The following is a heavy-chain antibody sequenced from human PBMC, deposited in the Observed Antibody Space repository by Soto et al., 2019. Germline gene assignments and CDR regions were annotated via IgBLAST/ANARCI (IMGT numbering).Heavy chain of an antibody. D-gene: IGHD5-18*01. CDR1: GFTFSSYT. CDR2: ISTRSTYI. V-gene: IGHV3-21*01. CDR3: ARDLGYSYGYGFDY. J-gene: IGHJ4*02. Sequence: TGGSLRLSCAASGFTFSSYTMDWVRQAPGKGLEWVSSISTRSTYIYYADSMKGRFTISRDNAKNSLYLQMNSLRAEDTAVYYCARDLGYSYGYGFDYWGQGTLVTVS.